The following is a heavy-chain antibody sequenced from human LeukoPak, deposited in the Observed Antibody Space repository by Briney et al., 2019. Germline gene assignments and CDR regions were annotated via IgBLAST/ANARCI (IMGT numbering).Heavy chain of an antibody. CDR2: ISSSGSTI. D-gene: IGHD3-9*01. CDR1: GFTFSDYY. CDR3: ARALPPRRILTAPDY. J-gene: IGHJ4*02. V-gene: IGHV3-11*04. Sequence: GGSLRLSCAASGFTFSDYYMSWIRQAPGKGLEWVSYISSSGSTIYYADSVKGRFTISRDNAKNSLYLQMNSLRAEDTAVYYCARALPPRRILTAPDYWGQGTLVTVSS.